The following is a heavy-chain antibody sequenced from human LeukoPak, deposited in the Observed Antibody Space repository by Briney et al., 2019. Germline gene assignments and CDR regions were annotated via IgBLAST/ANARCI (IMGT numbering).Heavy chain of an antibody. V-gene: IGHV4-31*03. Sequence: PSQTLSLTCTVSGGSISSGGYFWSWIRQHPGTGLEWIGYIYYSGSTYYNPSLKSRVTISVDTSKNQFSLKLSSVTAADTAVYYCARSSDFWTDYWGQGTLVTVSS. D-gene: IGHD3-3*01. CDR1: GGSISSGGYF. CDR2: IYYSGST. CDR3: ARSSDFWTDY. J-gene: IGHJ4*02.